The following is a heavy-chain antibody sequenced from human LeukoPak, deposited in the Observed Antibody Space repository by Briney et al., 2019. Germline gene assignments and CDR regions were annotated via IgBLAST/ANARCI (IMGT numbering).Heavy chain of an antibody. CDR3: ARDRITSDVGSSSVSYYYYGMDV. V-gene: IGHV7-4-1*02. Sequence: ASVKVSCKASGYTLTSYAMNWVRQAPGQGLEWMGWINTNTGNPTYAQGFTGRFVFSLDTSVSTAYLQISSLKAEDTAVYYCARDRITSDVGSSSVSYYYYGMDVWGQGTTVTVSS. CDR1: GYTLTSYA. J-gene: IGHJ6*02. D-gene: IGHD6-13*01. CDR2: INTNTGNP.